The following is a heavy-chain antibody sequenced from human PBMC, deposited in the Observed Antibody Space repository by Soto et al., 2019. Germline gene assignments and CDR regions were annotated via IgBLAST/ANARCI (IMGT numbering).Heavy chain of an antibody. D-gene: IGHD2-21*02. Sequence: QVQLVQSGAEVKKPGSSVKVSCKASGGTFSSYAISWVRQAPGQGLEWMGGIIPIFGTANYAQKFQGSVTITADESTSTDYMELSSLRSEDTAVYYCARDLRGPGLYGGDTRLWGRGTLVTVSS. V-gene: IGHV1-69*01. J-gene: IGHJ2*01. CDR3: ARDLRGPGLYGGDTRL. CDR1: GGTFSSYA. CDR2: IIPIFGTA.